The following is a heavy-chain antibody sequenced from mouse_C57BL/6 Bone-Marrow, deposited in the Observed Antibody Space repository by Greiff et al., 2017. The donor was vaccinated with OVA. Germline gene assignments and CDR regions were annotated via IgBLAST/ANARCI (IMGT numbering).Heavy chain of an antibody. CDR3: ARDYGSSYAYFDY. J-gene: IGHJ2*01. CDR1: GYTFTDYN. CDR2: INPNNGGT. V-gene: IGHV1-18*01. Sequence: EVQLQQSGPELVKPGASVKIPCKASGYTFTDYNMDWVKQIHGKSLEWIGDINPNNGGTIYNQKFKGKATLTVDKSSSTAYMELRSLTSEDTAVYYCARDYGSSYAYFDYWGQGTTLTVSS. D-gene: IGHD1-1*01.